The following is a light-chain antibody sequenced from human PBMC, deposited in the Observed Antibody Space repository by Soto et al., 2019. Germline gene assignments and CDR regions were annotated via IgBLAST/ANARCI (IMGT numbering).Light chain of an antibody. V-gene: IGLV2-14*01. Sequence: SALPQPASVSVSPGQSITISCTGTSSDVGGYNYVSWYQQHPGKAPKLMIYDVSNRPSGVSNRFSGSKSGNTASLTISGLQADDEADYYCSSYRSSSTHWVFGGGTKVTVL. CDR2: DVS. CDR3: SSYRSSSTHWV. J-gene: IGLJ3*02. CDR1: SSDVGGYNY.